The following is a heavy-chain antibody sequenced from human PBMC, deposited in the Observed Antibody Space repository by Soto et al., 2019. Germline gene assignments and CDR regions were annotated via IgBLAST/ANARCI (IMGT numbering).Heavy chain of an antibody. V-gene: IGHV1-69*13. CDR1: AGTFPHFA. J-gene: IGHJ5*02. CDR3: ACNWGNSLRNWLAP. D-gene: IGHD7-27*01. Sequence: SVKVSCKASAGTFPHFALTWVRQAPGQGLEWMGGIIPVLSTTTYAQKFQGRISIIADEPTNTAYIELSTLTSEDTAVYYCACNWGNSLRNWLAPWGEGTLVTVSS. CDR2: IIPVLSTT.